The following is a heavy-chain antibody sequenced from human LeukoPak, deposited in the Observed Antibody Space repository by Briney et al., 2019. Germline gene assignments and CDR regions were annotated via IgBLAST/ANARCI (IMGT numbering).Heavy chain of an antibody. CDR1: GFTFSSYG. CDR2: TWYDGSNK. Sequence: PGRSLRLSCAASGFTFSSYGIHWVRQAPGKGLEWVAVTWYDGSNKYYADSVKGRFTISRDNSKNTLYLQMNSLKTEDTAMYYCVRTCGSTSCTTDYYYYMDVWGKGTTVTVSS. CDR3: VRTCGSTSCTTDYYYYMDV. V-gene: IGHV3-33*01. J-gene: IGHJ6*03. D-gene: IGHD2-2*01.